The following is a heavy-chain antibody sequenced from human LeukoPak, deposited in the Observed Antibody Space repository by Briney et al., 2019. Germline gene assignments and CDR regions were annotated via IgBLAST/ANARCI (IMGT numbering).Heavy chain of an antibody. V-gene: IGHV4-34*01. CDR1: GGSFSGYY. D-gene: IGHD3-16*01. Sequence: SETLSLTCAVYGGSFSGYYWSWIRQPPGKGLEWIGEINHSGSTNYNPSLKSRVTISVDTSKNQFSLKLSSVTAADTAVYYCARRWGDYDYVWGSYGRPFDYWGQGTLVTVSS. CDR3: ARRWGDYDYVWGSYGRPFDY. J-gene: IGHJ4*02. CDR2: INHSGST.